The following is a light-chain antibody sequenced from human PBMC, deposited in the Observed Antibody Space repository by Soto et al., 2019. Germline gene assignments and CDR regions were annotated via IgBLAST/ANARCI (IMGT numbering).Light chain of an antibody. CDR1: QSVSSN. CDR2: GAS. J-gene: IGKJ1*01. V-gene: IGKV3-15*01. CDR3: QQYNNWPRT. Sequence: EIMMTQSAATLSVSPRERATLYCRASQSVSSNLAWYQQKPGQAPRLLIYGASTRATGIPARFSGSGSGTEFTLTISSLQSEDFAVYYCQQYNNWPRTFGQGTKVDIK.